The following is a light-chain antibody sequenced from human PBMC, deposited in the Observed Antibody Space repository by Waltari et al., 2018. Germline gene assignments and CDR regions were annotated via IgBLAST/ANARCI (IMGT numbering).Light chain of an antibody. V-gene: IGKV3-20*01. CDR1: QRVTSNY. Sequence: EIVLTQSPGTLSLSPGVRATLSCRASQRVTSNYLAWYQQTPGQSPRLLIYGASSRAAGISDKFSGSGSGTEFTLTISRLEPEDFAVYYCQQYATSTRTFGQGTKVE. CDR2: GAS. CDR3: QQYATSTRT. J-gene: IGKJ1*01.